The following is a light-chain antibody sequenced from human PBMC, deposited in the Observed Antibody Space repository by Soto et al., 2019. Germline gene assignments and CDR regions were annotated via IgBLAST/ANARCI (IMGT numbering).Light chain of an antibody. CDR2: GAS. CDR3: HQYDSWT. CDR1: QSFNSIY. J-gene: IGKJ1*01. Sequence: LTLSPGTLALSTGRTANRSIRASQSFNSIYVAWYQQKPGQAPRLLIYGASSRATGIPDRFSGSGSGTDFTLTISRLEPEDFAGYYCHQYDSWTFGQGTKLDIK. V-gene: IGKV3-20*01.